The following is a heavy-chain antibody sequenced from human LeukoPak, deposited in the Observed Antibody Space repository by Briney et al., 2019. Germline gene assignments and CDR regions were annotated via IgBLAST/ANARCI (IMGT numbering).Heavy chain of an antibody. D-gene: IGHD5-18*01. V-gene: IGHV3-33*01. CDR2: IWYDGSKK. J-gene: IGHJ6*02. Sequence: GGSLRLSCAASGFMFGNYGMHWVRQAPGQGLEWVALIWYDGSKKYYENSVKARSTVSRNNSRNQQYLQMNSLRADDTAGYSGARGVQPPVHYGMDVWGQGTTVTVSS. CDR1: GFMFGNYG. CDR3: ARGVQPPVHYGMDV.